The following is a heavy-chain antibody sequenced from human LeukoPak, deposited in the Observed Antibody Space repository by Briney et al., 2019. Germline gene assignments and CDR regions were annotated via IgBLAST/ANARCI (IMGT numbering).Heavy chain of an antibody. Sequence: PSETLSLTCTVSGGSIGSGSYYWSWIRQPAGKGLEWIGRIYTSGSTNYNPSLKSRVTISVDTSKNQFSLKLSSVTAADTAVYYCARATHYFDYWGQGTLVTVSS. CDR2: IYTSGST. V-gene: IGHV4-61*02. CDR3: ARATHYFDY. J-gene: IGHJ4*02. CDR1: GGSIGSGSYY.